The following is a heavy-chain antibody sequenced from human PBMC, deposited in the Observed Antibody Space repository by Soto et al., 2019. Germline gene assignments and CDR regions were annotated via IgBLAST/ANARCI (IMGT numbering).Heavy chain of an antibody. Sequence: ASVKVSCKASGYTFTSYAMHWVRQAPGQRHEWMGWINAGNGNTKYSQKFQGRVTITRDTSASTAYMELSSLRSEDTAVYYCARGGDFWSGYYTYYFDYWGQGTLVTVSS. D-gene: IGHD3-3*01. CDR1: GYTFTSYA. CDR3: ARGGDFWSGYYTYYFDY. V-gene: IGHV1-3*01. CDR2: INAGNGNT. J-gene: IGHJ4*02.